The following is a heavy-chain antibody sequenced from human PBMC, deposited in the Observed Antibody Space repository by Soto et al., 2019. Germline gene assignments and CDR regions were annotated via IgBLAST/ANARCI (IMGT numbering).Heavy chain of an antibody. CDR3: ATLRTTVTTWGIAGYYGMDV. CDR2: FDPEDGET. Sequence: ASVKVSCKVSGCTLTELSMHWVRQAPGKGLEWMGGFDPEDGETIYAQKFQGRVTMTEDTSTGTAYMELSSLRSEDTAVYYCATLRTTVTTWGIAGYYGMDVWGQGTTVTVSS. D-gene: IGHD4-17*01. V-gene: IGHV1-24*01. J-gene: IGHJ6*02. CDR1: GCTLTELS.